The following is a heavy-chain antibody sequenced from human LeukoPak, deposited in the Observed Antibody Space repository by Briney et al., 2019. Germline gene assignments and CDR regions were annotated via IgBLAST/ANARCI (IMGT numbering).Heavy chain of an antibody. J-gene: IGHJ4*02. V-gene: IGHV3-7*05. CDR1: GFTFSNYW. CDR3: ARGFAPDY. CDR2: IKQDGSEE. Sequence: GGSLRLSCAASGFTFSNYWMTWVRQAPGQGLEWVANIKQDGSEEYYVDPVKGRFTISRDNAKNSLYLQMSSLRAEDTAVYYCARGFAPDYWGQGTPVTVSS.